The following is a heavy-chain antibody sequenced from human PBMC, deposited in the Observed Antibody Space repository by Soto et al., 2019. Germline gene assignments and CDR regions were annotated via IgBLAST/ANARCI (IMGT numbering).Heavy chain of an antibody. CDR1: GGSISGANW. V-gene: IGHV4-4*02. Sequence: SETLSLTCAVSGGSISGANWWSWVRQSPGKGLEWIGEISHGGSTNYNPSLRSRVTISVDKSKNHFSLRLSSVTAADTAVYYCARGGTDSSSWLIWFDPWGQGTLVTVSS. D-gene: IGHD6-13*01. CDR2: ISHGGST. CDR3: ARGGTDSSSWLIWFDP. J-gene: IGHJ5*02.